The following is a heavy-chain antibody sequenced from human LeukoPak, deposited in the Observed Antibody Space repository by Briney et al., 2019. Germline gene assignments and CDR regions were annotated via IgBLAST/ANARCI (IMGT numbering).Heavy chain of an antibody. D-gene: IGHD3-3*01. J-gene: IGHJ4*02. CDR3: ARGRYYDFWSGYYRQYYFGY. CDR2: INHSGST. V-gene: IGHV4-34*01. CDR1: GGSFSGYY. Sequence: SETLSLTCAVYGGSFSGYYWSWIRQPPGKGLEWIGEINHSGSTNYNPSLKSRVTISVDTSKNQFSLKLSSVTAADTAVYYCARGRYYDFWSGYYRQYYFGYWGQGTLVTVSS.